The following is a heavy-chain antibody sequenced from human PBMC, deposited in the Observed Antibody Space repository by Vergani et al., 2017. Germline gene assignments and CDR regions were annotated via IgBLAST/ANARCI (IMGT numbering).Heavy chain of an antibody. V-gene: IGHV3-20*04. Sequence: EVQLVESGGGVVRPGGSLRLSCAASGFTFDDYGMSWVRQAPGKGVEWVSGINWNGGSTGYADSVKGRFTISRDNDKNSLYLQMHSLRAEDTALYYCARERGSSSSTWYPYDYWGQGTLVPVSS. CDR3: ARERGSSSSTWYPYDY. J-gene: IGHJ4*02. D-gene: IGHD6-13*01. CDR1: GFTFDDYG. CDR2: INWNGGST.